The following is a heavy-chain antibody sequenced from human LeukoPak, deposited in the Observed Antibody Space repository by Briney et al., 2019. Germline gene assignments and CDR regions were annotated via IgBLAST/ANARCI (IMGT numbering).Heavy chain of an antibody. CDR2: INHSGST. Sequence: SETLSLTCVVYGGTFSGYYWSWIRQPPGKGLEWIGEINHSGSTNYNPSLKSRVTISVDTSKNQFSLQLNSVTPEDTAVYYCAKRAAGDAFDIWGQGTMVTVSS. D-gene: IGHD6-25*01. CDR1: GGTFSGYY. J-gene: IGHJ3*02. V-gene: IGHV4-34*08. CDR3: AKRAAGDAFDI.